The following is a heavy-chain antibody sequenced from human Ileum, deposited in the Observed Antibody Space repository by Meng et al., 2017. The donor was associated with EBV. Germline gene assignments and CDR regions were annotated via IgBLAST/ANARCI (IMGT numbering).Heavy chain of an antibody. CDR2: IYHTGST. J-gene: IGHJ5*02. Sequence: QLHLQEWDQGLVKPSETLSLTCSVSGGSITSYSYYWGWIRQPPGKGLEWIATIYHTGSTYYNPSLKSRVTISVDTSKNEFSLKVTSVTAADTALYYCARRDTAWFDPWGRGTLVTVSS. D-gene: IGHD2-21*02. CDR1: GGSITSYSYY. CDR3: ARRDTAWFDP. V-gene: IGHV4-39*01.